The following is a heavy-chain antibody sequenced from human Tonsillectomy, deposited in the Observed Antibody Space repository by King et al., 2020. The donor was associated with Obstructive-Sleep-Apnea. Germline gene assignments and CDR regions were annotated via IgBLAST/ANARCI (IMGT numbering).Heavy chain of an antibody. CDR1: GFIFNSYW. Sequence: VQLVESGGGLVQPGGSLRLSCAASGFIFNSYWMSWVRQAPGKGLEGVANIKQDGSETYYVDFVRGRFTISRANAKSSLYLQMNSLRAEDTAVYYCAKCNSRSCYYYGMDVWGQGTTVSVSS. J-gene: IGHJ6*02. D-gene: IGHD2/OR15-2a*01. CDR3: AKCNSRSCYYYGMDV. CDR2: IKQDGSET. V-gene: IGHV3-7*01.